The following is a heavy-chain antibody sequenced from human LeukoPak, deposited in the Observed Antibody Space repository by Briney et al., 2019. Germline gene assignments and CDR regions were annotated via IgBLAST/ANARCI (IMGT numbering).Heavy chain of an antibody. D-gene: IGHD1-26*01. Sequence: GGSLRLSCAASGFTFRTSGMNWVRQAPGKGLEWGSYISSSGTTISYAQSVKGRFTITRDNAQNSLTLHMNTLRADDTAVYYCAKDGGTHFDHWGQGTLVTVSS. V-gene: IGHV3-48*01. CDR2: ISSSGTTI. CDR1: GFTFRTSG. CDR3: AKDGGTHFDH. J-gene: IGHJ4*02.